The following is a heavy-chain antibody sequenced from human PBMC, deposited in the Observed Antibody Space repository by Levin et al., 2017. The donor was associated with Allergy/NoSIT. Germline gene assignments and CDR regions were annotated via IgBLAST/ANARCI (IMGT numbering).Heavy chain of an antibody. V-gene: IGHV3-23*01. Sequence: WVRPGQGKGLEWVSAISGSGGSTYYADSVKGRFTISRDNSKNTLYLQMNSLRAEDTAVYYCANPTYYYDSSGYPRGAYFDYWGQGTLVTVSS. J-gene: IGHJ4*02. D-gene: IGHD3-22*01. CDR2: ISGSGGST. CDR3: ANPTYYYDSSGYPRGAYFDY.